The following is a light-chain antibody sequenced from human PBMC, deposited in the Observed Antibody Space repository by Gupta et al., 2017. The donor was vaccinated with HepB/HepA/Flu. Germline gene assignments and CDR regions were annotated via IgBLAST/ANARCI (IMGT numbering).Light chain of an antibody. CDR2: EVS. Sequence: QSALTQPASVSGPPGQSTTISCPGTRSDVGGSKFVTWYQQHPGKAPKLMLYEVSNRPSGVSNRFSGSKSGNTASLTISGLQAEDEADYYCTSYTTTNTWVFGGGTKLTVL. CDR3: TSYTTTNTWV. J-gene: IGLJ3*02. CDR1: RSDVGGSKF. V-gene: IGLV2-14*03.